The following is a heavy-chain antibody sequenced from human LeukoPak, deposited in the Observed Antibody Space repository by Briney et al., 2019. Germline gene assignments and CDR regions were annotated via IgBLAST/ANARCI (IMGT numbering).Heavy chain of an antibody. CDR2: IMPIFGKA. CDR3: AGGRTDIVVVPATLRNYYFDY. V-gene: IGHV1-69*06. J-gene: IGHJ4*02. D-gene: IGHD2-2*01. CDR1: GAPFSSYD. Sequence: SVRVSCKASGAPFSSYDISWVRQAPGQGLEWMGGIMPIFGKANYAQKFQSRVTTTEDKATSTAYMELSSLRSEDTAVYYCAGGRTDIVVVPATLRNYYFDYWGQGTLVTVSS.